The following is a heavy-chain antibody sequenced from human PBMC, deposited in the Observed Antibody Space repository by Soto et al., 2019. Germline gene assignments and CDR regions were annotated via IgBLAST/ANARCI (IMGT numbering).Heavy chain of an antibody. CDR1: GYSLTNND. CDR2: MNPGSGDT. D-gene: IGHD3-16*01. Sequence: ASVKVSCKASGYSLTNNDVSWVRQATGRGLEWMGWMNPGSGDTGYAQKFQGRVTMTRDISIATAYMELSSLRSDDTAIYYCARMETFGSFNWFDPWGQGTLVTVPS. J-gene: IGHJ5*02. V-gene: IGHV1-8*01. CDR3: ARMETFGSFNWFDP.